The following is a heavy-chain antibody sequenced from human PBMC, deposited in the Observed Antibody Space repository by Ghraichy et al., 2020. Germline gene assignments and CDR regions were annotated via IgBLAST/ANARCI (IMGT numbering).Heavy chain of an antibody. CDR2: KKKEDGSEK. V-gene: IGHV3-7*04. Sequence: GGSLRLSCAASGFSFSSHWMSWVRQAPGKGREWGANKKKEDGSEKYYMDSVKGRLTISRDNAKNSLYLQMNSLRAEDTAVYYCARGHYGMDVWGQGTTVTGSS. CDR1: GFSFSSHW. J-gene: IGHJ6*02. CDR3: ARGHYGMDV.